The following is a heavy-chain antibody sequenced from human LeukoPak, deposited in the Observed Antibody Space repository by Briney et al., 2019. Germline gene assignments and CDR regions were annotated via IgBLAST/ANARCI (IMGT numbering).Heavy chain of an antibody. CDR3: AKWTEGGAFDS. CDR1: GGSISSGSYY. V-gene: IGHV4-61*02. J-gene: IGHJ3*01. CDR2: IYTSGST. D-gene: IGHD1-26*01. Sequence: TLSLTCTVSGGSISSGSYYWSWIRQPAGKGLGWIGRIYTSGSTNYTPSLKSRVTISVDTSKNQFSLKLSSVTAADTAVYYCAKWTEGGAFDSWGQGTMLIVSS.